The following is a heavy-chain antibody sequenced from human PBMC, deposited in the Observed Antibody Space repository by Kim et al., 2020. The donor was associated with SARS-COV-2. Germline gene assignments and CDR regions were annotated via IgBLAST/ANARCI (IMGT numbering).Heavy chain of an antibody. J-gene: IGHJ6*03. CDR2: ISSSGSTI. V-gene: IGHV3-48*03. CDR3: ARAPTTVRYYYYYYYMDV. Sequence: GGSLRLSCAASGFTFSSYEMNWVRQAPGKGLEWVSYISSSGSTIYYADSVKGRFTISRDNAKNSLYLQMNSLRAEDTAVYYCARAPTTVRYYYYYYYMDVWGKGTTVTVSS. CDR1: GFTFSSYE. D-gene: IGHD4-4*01.